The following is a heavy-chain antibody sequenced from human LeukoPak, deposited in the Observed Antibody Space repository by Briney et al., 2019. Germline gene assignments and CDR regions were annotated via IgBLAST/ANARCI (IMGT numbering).Heavy chain of an antibody. Sequence: GGSLRLSCAASGFTFSSYAMSWVRQAPGKGLEWVSAISGSGGSTYYADSVKGRFTISRDNSKNTLYLQMNSLRAEDTAIYYCAKVSSVITTKYFDYWGQGTLVTVSS. D-gene: IGHD3-22*01. CDR1: GFTFSSYA. J-gene: IGHJ4*02. CDR2: ISGSGGST. V-gene: IGHV3-23*01. CDR3: AKVSSVITTKYFDY.